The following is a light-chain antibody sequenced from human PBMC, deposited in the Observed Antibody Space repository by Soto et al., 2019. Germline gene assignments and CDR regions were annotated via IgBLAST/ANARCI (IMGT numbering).Light chain of an antibody. CDR2: AAS. V-gene: IGKV1-27*01. J-gene: IGKJ1*01. Sequence: EIQMTQSPSSLSASVGDRATITCRASQGISTYLVWYQQKPGKAPKLLIYAASTLQSGVPSRFSGSGSGTDFTLTISSLQPEDVATYYCQHYKGAPCTFGEGTKVEIK. CDR1: QGISTY. CDR3: QHYKGAPCT.